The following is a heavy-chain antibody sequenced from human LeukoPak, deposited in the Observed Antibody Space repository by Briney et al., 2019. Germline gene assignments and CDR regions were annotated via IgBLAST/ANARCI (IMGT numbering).Heavy chain of an antibody. V-gene: IGHV3-30*04. CDR2: ISYDGSNK. Sequence: GGSLRLSCAASGFTFSSYAIHWVRQAPGKGLEWVAVISYDGSNKYYADSVKGRFTISRGNSKNTLYLQMNSLRAEDTAVYYCARALSYSSSWGGYFDYWGQGTLVTVSS. D-gene: IGHD6-13*01. CDR1: GFTFSSYA. CDR3: ARALSYSSSWGGYFDY. J-gene: IGHJ4*02.